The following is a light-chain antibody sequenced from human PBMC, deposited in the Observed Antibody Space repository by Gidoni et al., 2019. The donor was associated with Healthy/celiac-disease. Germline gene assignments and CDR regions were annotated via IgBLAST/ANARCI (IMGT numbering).Light chain of an antibody. V-gene: IGKV1-5*03. CDR3: QQYNRYSVT. J-gene: IGKJ4*01. CDR2: KAS. CDR1: QSICSW. Sequence: DVQMTPPPSTLSASVGDRVTITCRASQSICSWLAWYQQKPGKAPKLLIYKASSLESGVPSRFSGSGSGTEFTLTISSLQPDDFATYYCQQYNRYSVTFGGGTKVEIK.